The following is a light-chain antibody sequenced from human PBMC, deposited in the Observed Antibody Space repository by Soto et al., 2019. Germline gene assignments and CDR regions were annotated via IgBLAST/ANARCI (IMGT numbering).Light chain of an antibody. CDR3: CSYADSNTYV. CDR1: SSDVGSYNL. J-gene: IGLJ1*01. V-gene: IGLV2-23*01. CDR2: AGT. Sequence: QSALTQPASVSGSPGQSITISCTGTSSDVGSYNLVSWYQQHPGKAPKLMIYAGTKRPSGVSNRFSGSQPGNTASLTIFRLQAEDEADYYCCSYADSNTYVFGTGTKVTVL.